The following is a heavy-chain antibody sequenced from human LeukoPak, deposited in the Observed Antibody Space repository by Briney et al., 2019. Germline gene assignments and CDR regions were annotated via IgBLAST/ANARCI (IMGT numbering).Heavy chain of an antibody. J-gene: IGHJ5*02. CDR2: MNPNSGNT. V-gene: IGHV1-8*01. Sequence: ASVKVSCKASGYTFTSYDINWVRQATGQGLEWMGWMNPNSGNTGYAQKFQGRVTMTRNTSISTAYMELSSLRSEDTAVYYCARCNYYGSGSYYNLDWFDPWGQGTLVTVSS. CDR1: GYTFTSYD. CDR3: ARCNYYGSGSYYNLDWFDP. D-gene: IGHD3-10*01.